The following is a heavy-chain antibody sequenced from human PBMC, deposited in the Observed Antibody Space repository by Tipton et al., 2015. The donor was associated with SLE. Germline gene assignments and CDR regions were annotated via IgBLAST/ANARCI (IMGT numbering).Heavy chain of an antibody. CDR2: ISYSGTT. CDR1: GYSISSGYY. V-gene: IGHV4-38-2*02. J-gene: IGHJ4*02. D-gene: IGHD1-26*01. CDR3: AREAVGAYFDY. Sequence: TLSLTCAVSGYSISSGYYWGWIRQPPGKGLEWIGYISYSGTTNYNPSLKSRSTISLDMSKNQFSLTLSSVRDADTAVYFCAREAVGAYFDYWGQGTLVIVSS.